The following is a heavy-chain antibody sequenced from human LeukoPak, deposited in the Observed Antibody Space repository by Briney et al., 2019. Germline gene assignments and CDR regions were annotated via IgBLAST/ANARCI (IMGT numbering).Heavy chain of an antibody. Sequence: GGSLRLFCGASGFTFDDYTMLWVPQARGKAVEGVSGISRYSGRIGYADSVEGRFTISRDNAESSLHLQMNSLRPEDTALYYCAKTLWKSYYYYGMDVWGQGTTVTVSS. CDR2: ISRYSGRI. J-gene: IGHJ6*02. V-gene: IGHV3-9*01. D-gene: IGHD2-21*01. CDR3: AKTLWKSYYYYGMDV. CDR1: GFTFDDYT.